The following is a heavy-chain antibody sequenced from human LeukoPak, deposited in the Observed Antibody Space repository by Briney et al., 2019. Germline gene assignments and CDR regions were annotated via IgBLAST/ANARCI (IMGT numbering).Heavy chain of an antibody. V-gene: IGHV4-34*01. J-gene: IGHJ5*02. D-gene: IGHD5-12*01. CDR2: INHSGST. CDR3: ARGNVDIVATTANWFDP. CDR1: GGSFSGYY. Sequence: SETLSLTCAVYGGSFSGYYWSWIRQPPGKGLEWIGEINHSGSTNYNPSLKSRVTISVDTSKNQFSLKLSSVTAADTAVYYCARGNVDIVATTANWFDPWGQGTLVTVSS.